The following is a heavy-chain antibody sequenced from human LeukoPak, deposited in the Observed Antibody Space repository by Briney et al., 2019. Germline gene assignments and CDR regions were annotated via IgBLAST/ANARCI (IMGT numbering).Heavy chain of an antibody. D-gene: IGHD6-19*01. CDR3: ATSFGYSSGPGWYFDL. Sequence: GGSLRLSCAASGFTFSDYYMSWIRQAPGKGLEWVSYISSSGSTIYYADSVEGRFTISGDNAKNSLYLQMNSLRAEDTAVYYCATSFGYSSGPGWYFDLWGRGTLVTVSS. CDR2: ISSSGSTI. CDR1: GFTFSDYY. J-gene: IGHJ2*01. V-gene: IGHV3-11*01.